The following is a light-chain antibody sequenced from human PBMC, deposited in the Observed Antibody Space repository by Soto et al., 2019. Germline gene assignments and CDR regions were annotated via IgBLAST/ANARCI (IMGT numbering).Light chain of an antibody. J-gene: IGLJ1*01. CDR1: SSDIGGYNY. CDR3: SSYSDSRPYV. CDR2: EVS. V-gene: IGLV2-14*01. Sequence: QSVLTQPASVSGSPGQSITISCTGTSSDIGGYNYVTWYQQHPGKAPKLIIYEVSNRPPGVSNRFSGSKSGNTASLIISGLQAADEADYYCSSYSDSRPYVFGTGTKLPVL.